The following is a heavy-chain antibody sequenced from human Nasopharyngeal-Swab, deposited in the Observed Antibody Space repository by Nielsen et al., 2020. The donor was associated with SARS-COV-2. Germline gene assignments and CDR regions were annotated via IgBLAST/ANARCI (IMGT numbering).Heavy chain of an antibody. J-gene: IGHJ4*02. D-gene: IGHD2-15*01. CDR1: GFTFSDYA. CDR2: ISDSGGMT. V-gene: IGHV3-23*01. CDR3: ARDGRAVGFDY. Sequence: GESLKISCAASGFTFSDYAMTWVRQAPGKGLEWVSIISDSGGMTKYADSVKGRFTISRDNSKNTLYLQMNSLRAEDTAVYYCARDGRAVGFDYWGQGTLVTVSS.